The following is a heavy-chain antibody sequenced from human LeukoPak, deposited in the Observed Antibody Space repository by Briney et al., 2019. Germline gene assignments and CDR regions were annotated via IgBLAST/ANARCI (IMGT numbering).Heavy chain of an antibody. CDR2: IYYSGST. Sequence: SETLSLTCTVSGGSISSYYWGWIRQPPGKGLEWIGSIYYSGSTYYNPSLKGRVTISVDTSKNQFSLKLSSVTAADTAVYYCAREGSAYFDYWGQGTLVTVSS. V-gene: IGHV4-39*07. J-gene: IGHJ4*02. CDR1: GGSISSYY. D-gene: IGHD3-10*01. CDR3: AREGSAYFDY.